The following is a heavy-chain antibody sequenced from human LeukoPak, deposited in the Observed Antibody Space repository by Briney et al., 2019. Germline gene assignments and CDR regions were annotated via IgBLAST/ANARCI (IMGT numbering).Heavy chain of an antibody. Sequence: GGSLRLSCAASGFTFDDYGMSWVRQAPGKGLEWVSGINWNGGSTGYADSVKGRFTISRDNAKNSLYLQMNSLRAEDTAVYYCVRDHHRRHYDSQARDTFDIWGQGTMVTVSS. CDR2: INWNGGST. D-gene: IGHD3-22*01. J-gene: IGHJ3*02. CDR1: GFTFDDYG. CDR3: VRDHHRRHYDSQARDTFDI. V-gene: IGHV3-20*04.